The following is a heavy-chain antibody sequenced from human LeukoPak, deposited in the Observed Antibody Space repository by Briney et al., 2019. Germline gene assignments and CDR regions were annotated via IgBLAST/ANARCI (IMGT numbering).Heavy chain of an antibody. CDR3: ARQDCSGGSCFRNYWFDP. V-gene: IGHV5-10-1*01. J-gene: IGHJ5*02. Sequence: GESLRISCKGSGYSITSYWISWVRQMPGKGLEWMGRIDPSDSYTNYSPSFQGHVTISADKSISTAYLQWSSLKASDTAMYYCARQDCSGGSCFRNYWFDPWGQGTLVTVSS. CDR2: IDPSDSYT. D-gene: IGHD2-15*01. CDR1: GYSITSYW.